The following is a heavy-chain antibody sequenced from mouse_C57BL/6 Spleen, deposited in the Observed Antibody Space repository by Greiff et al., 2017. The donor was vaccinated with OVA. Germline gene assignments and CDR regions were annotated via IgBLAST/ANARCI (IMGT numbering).Heavy chain of an antibody. J-gene: IGHJ2*01. D-gene: IGHD2-1*01. CDR1: GYTFTSYW. Sequence: QVQLKQPGAELVRPGSSVKLSCKASGYTFTSYWMDWVKQRPGQGLEWIGNIYPSDSETHYNQKFKDKATLTVDKSSSTAYMQLSSLTSEDSAVYYCARGGYGNYRYFDYWGQGTTLTVSS. CDR3: ARGGYGNYRYFDY. V-gene: IGHV1-61*01. CDR2: IYPSDSET.